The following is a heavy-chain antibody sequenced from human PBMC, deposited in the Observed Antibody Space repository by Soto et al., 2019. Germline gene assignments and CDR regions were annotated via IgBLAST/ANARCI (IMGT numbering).Heavy chain of an antibody. CDR2: IRSKAYGGTT. Sequence: GSLRLSCTASGFTFGDYAMSWFRQAPGKGLEWVGFIRSKAYGGTTEYAASVKGSFTISRDDSKSIAYLQMNSLKTEDTAVYYCTRPRSSITMVRGVMPPFMDVWGQGTTVTVSS. J-gene: IGHJ6*02. CDR1: GFTFGDYA. CDR3: TRPRSSITMVRGVMPPFMDV. D-gene: IGHD3-10*01. V-gene: IGHV3-49*03.